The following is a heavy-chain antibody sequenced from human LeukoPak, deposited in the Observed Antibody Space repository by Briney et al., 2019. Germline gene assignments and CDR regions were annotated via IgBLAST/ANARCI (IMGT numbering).Heavy chain of an antibody. CDR3: ATGGYCSSTSCYHDAFDI. D-gene: IGHD2-2*01. Sequence: ASVKVSCKVSGYTLTELSMHWVRQAPGKGLEWMGGFDPEDGETIYAQKFQGRVTMTEDTSTDTAYMELSSLRSEDTAVYYCATGGYCSSTSCYHDAFDIWGQGTMVTVSS. CDR2: FDPEDGET. J-gene: IGHJ3*02. V-gene: IGHV1-24*01. CDR1: GYTLTELS.